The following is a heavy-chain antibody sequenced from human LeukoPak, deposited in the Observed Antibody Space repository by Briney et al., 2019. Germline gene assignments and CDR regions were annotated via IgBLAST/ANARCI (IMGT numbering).Heavy chain of an antibody. J-gene: IGHJ4*02. CDR1: GFTFSAYA. V-gene: IGHV3-64D*09. Sequence: GGSLRLSCSASGFTFSAYAMYWVRQAPGKGLDFVSGISSNGDRLFYADSVKGRFTISRDNAKNTLYLQMSSLTADDTAVYYCVKITSVTGGDCWGQGSRLTVSS. CDR2: ISSNGDRL. CDR3: VKITSVTGGDC. D-gene: IGHD1-1*01.